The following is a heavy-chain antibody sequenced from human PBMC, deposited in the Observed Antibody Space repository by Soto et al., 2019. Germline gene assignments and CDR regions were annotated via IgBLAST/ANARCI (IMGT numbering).Heavy chain of an antibody. D-gene: IGHD6-13*01. CDR2: ISGSGGST. CDR3: AKAGVVSGSSWYLDY. CDR1: GFTFSSYA. V-gene: IGHV3-23*01. Sequence: EVQLLESGGGLVQPGGSLRLSCAASGFTFSSYAMSWVRQAPGKGLEWVSAISGSGGSTYYADSVKGRFTISRDNSKNTLYRQMNSLRAEDTAVYYCAKAGVVSGSSWYLDYWGQGTLVTVSS. J-gene: IGHJ4*02.